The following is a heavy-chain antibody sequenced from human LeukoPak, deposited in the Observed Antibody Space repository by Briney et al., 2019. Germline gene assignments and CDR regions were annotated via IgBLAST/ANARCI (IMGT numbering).Heavy chain of an antibody. J-gene: IGHJ3*02. CDR1: GFTFSSYW. CDR2: IKQDGSEK. V-gene: IGHV3-7*01. Sequence: PGGSLRLSCAVSGFTFSSYWMSWVRQAPGKGLEWVANIKQDGSEKYYVDSVKGRFTISRDNAKNSLYLQMNSLRAEDTAVYYCARGDILTGYYFRAFDIWGQGTMVTVSS. CDR3: ARGDILTGYYFRAFDI. D-gene: IGHD3-9*01.